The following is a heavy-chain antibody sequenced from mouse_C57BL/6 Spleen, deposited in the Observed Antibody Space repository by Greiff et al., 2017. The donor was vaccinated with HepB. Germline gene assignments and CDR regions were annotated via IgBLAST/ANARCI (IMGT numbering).Heavy chain of an antibody. D-gene: IGHD2-4*01. CDR3: AGEYDYGEAWFAY. Sequence: QVQLKQSGPGLVQPSQSLSITCTVSGFSLTSYGVHWVRQSPGKGLEWLGVIWSGGSTDYNAAIISRLSISKDNSKSHVFFKMNSLQADDTAIYYCAGEYDYGEAWFAYWGQGTRVTVSA. J-gene: IGHJ3*01. CDR1: GFSLTSYG. V-gene: IGHV2-2*01. CDR2: IWSGGST.